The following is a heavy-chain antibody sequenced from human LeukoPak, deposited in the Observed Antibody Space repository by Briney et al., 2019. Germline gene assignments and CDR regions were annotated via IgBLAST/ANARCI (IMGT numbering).Heavy chain of an antibody. V-gene: IGHV3-23*01. CDR2: ISGSGGST. D-gene: IGHD3-22*01. CDR1: GFTFSSYS. Sequence: GGSLRLSCAASGFTFSSYSMNWVRQAPGKGLEWVSAISGSGGSTYYADSVKGRFTISRDNSKNTLYLQMNSLRAEDTAVYYCARALQLYYYDSPLPYYFDYWGQGTLVTVSS. CDR3: ARALQLYYYDSPLPYYFDY. J-gene: IGHJ4*02.